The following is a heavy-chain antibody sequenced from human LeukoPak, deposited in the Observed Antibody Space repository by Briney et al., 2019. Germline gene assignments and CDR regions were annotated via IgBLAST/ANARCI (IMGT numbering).Heavy chain of an antibody. Sequence: AASVKVSCKASGYTFTSYDINWVRQATGQGLEWMGWMNPNSGNTGYAQKFQGRVTMTRNTSISTAYMELSSLRSEDTAVYYCARIIAPSGFSYYDSSGHDNYFDYWGQGTLVTVSS. CDR3: ARIIAPSGFSYYDSSGHDNYFDY. J-gene: IGHJ4*02. CDR1: GYTFTSYD. CDR2: MNPNSGNT. D-gene: IGHD3-22*01. V-gene: IGHV1-8*01.